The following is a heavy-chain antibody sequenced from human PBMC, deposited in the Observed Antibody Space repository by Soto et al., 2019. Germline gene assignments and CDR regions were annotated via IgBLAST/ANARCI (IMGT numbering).Heavy chain of an antibody. Sequence: ASVKVSCKASGYTFTIYEINGVRQATGQGLEWMGWMNPNSGNTGYAQKFQGRVTMTRNTSIITAYLELSSLSSEDTAVYYCARGDGYCSGGSCSDNWFDPWGQGTLVTVSS. CDR1: GYTFTIYE. CDR2: MNPNSGNT. V-gene: IGHV1-8*02. D-gene: IGHD2-15*01. CDR3: ARGDGYCSGGSCSDNWFDP. J-gene: IGHJ5*02.